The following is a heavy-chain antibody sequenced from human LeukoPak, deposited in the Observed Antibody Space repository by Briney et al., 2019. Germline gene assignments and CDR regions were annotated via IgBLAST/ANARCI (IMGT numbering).Heavy chain of an antibody. CDR2: IKQDGSEK. Sequence: GGSLRLSCAASGFTFSSYWMSWVRQAPGKGLEWVANIKQDGSEKYYVDSVKGRFTISRDNAKNSLYLQMNSLRAEDTAVYYCARDPRIMITFWDYYYYGMDVWGQGTTVTVSS. V-gene: IGHV3-7*03. CDR3: ARDPRIMITFWDYYYYGMDV. J-gene: IGHJ6*02. D-gene: IGHD3-16*01. CDR1: GFTFSSYW.